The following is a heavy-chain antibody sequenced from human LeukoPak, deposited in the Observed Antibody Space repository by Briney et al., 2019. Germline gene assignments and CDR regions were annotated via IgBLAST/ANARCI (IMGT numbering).Heavy chain of an antibody. V-gene: IGHV3-74*01. CDR1: GFTFSSYA. CDR2: INSDGSTT. Sequence: GGSLRLSCAASGFTFSSYAMSWVRQAPGKGLVWVSRINSDGSTTTYADSVKGRFTISRDNAKNTLYLQMNSLRAEDTAVYFCTRGGVDYWGQGTLVTVSS. D-gene: IGHD3-10*01. J-gene: IGHJ4*02. CDR3: TRGGVDY.